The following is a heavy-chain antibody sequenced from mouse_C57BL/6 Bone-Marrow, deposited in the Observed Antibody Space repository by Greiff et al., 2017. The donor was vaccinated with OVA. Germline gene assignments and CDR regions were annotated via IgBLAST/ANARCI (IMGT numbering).Heavy chain of an antibody. CDR3: ARGNYDLFDY. V-gene: IGHV1-80*01. CDR1: GYAFSSYW. D-gene: IGHD2-4*01. Sequence: VKLLESGAELVKPGASVKISCKASGYAFSSYWMNWVKQRPGKGLEWIGQIYPGDGDTNYNRKFKGKATLTADKSSSTAYMQLSSLTSEDSAVYFCARGNYDLFDYWGQGTTLTVSS. J-gene: IGHJ2*01. CDR2: IYPGDGDT.